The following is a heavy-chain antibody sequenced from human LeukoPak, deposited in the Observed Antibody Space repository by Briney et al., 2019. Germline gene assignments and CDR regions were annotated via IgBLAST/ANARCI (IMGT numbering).Heavy chain of an antibody. Sequence: GGSLRLSCAASGFTFSNYGMHWVRQAPGKGLEWVAVISHDAGSYKAYVDSVKGRFTVSRDNSKNTLYLQMISLSAEDTAVYYCARGGWDTTWYYFDYWGQGTLVTVSS. CDR2: ISHDAGSYK. CDR1: GFTFSNYG. V-gene: IGHV3-30*03. D-gene: IGHD1-1*01. J-gene: IGHJ4*02. CDR3: ARGGWDTTWYYFDY.